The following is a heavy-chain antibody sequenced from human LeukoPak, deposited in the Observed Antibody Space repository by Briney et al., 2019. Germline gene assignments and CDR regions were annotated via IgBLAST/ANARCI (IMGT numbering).Heavy chain of an antibody. CDR2: ISAYNGNT. Sequence: ASVKVSCKASGYTFTSYGISWVRQAPGQGLEWMGWISAYNGNTNYAQKLQGRVTMTTDTSTSTAYMELRSLRSDDTAVYYCARVHTPEDYDDYDYYFDYWGQGTLVTVSS. CDR1: GYTFTSYG. V-gene: IGHV1-18*01. D-gene: IGHD4-17*01. CDR3: ARVHTPEDYDDYDYYFDY. J-gene: IGHJ4*02.